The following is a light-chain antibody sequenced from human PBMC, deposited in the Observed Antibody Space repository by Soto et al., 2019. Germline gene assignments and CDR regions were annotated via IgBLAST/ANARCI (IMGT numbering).Light chain of an antibody. CDR2: DAS. CDR1: QTISSW. V-gene: IGKV1-5*01. CDR3: QQADSFQIT. Sequence: DIQSTQSPSTLSASVGDRVTITCLAIQTISSWLSWYQKKPGKAPKLLIYDASSLESGVPSRLSGSGSGTEFTLTIRRMQPEDFATYYCQQADSFQITFGQGTRLEIK. J-gene: IGKJ5*01.